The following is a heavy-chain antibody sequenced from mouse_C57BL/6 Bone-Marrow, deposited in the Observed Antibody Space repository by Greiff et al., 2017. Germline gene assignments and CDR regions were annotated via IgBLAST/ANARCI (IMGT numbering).Heavy chain of an antibody. V-gene: IGHV1-55*01. CDR3: SRSCGDYAMDY. Sequence: VQLQQSGAELVKPGASVKMSCKASGYTFTSYWITWVKQRPGQGLEWIGDIYPGSGSTNYNEKFKSKATLTVDTSSSTAYLQLSSLTFEDSAVYYCSRSCGDYAMDYWGQGTSVTVSS. J-gene: IGHJ4*01. CDR2: IYPGSGST. D-gene: IGHD6-1*01. CDR1: GYTFTSYW.